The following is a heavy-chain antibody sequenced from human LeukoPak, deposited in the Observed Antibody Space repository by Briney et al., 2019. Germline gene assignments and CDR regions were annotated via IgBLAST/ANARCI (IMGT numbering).Heavy chain of an antibody. Sequence: PGGSLRLSCAASVFSFSSYSMSWVPQAPGKGLEWISYIRRDGSRIYYADSVEGRFTISRDNAKSSLYLQMDSLRVEDTAVYYCTRDPHALDFWGQGTLVTVSS. CDR3: TRDPHALDF. D-gene: IGHD2/OR15-2a*01. CDR1: VFSFSSYS. V-gene: IGHV3-48*01. J-gene: IGHJ4*02. CDR2: IRRDGSRI.